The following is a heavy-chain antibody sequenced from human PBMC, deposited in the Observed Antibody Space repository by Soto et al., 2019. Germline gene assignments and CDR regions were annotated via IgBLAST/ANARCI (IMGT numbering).Heavy chain of an antibody. CDR1: GCSISSGGYS. J-gene: IGHJ5*01. CDR3: ARVYHSGHFSGGSCHGYRWFDS. CDR2: IYHSGST. V-gene: IGHV4-30-2*01. D-gene: IGHD2-15*01. Sequence: PSETLSLTCAVSGCSISSGGYSWSWILQPPGKGLEWIGYIYHSGSTYYNPSLKSRVTISVDRSKNQFSLKLSSVTAADTAVYYCARVYHSGHFSGGSCHGYRWFDSWGQATLGSASS.